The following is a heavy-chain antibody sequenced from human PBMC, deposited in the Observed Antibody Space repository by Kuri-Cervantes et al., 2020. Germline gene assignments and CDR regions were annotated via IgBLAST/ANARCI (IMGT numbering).Heavy chain of an antibody. CDR1: GFTFSSYS. CDR3: ATRSGYYPLYYYYMDV. J-gene: IGHJ6*03. V-gene: IGHV3-21*04. D-gene: IGHD3-3*01. CDR2: ISSSSSYI. Sequence: GGSLRLSCAASGFTFSSYSMNWVRQAPGKGLEWVSSISSSSSYIYYADSVKGRFTISRDNSKNTLYLQMNSLRAEDTAVYYCATRSGYYPLYYYYMDVWGKGTTVTVSS.